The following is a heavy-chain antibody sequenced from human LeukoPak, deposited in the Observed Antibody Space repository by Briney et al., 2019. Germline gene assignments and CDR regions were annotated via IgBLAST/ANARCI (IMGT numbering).Heavy chain of an antibody. Sequence: GESLKISCKGSGYRFTNYWIGWVRQMPGKGLEWMGIIYPGDPDIRYSPSFQSQVTISADKSISTAYLQWSSLKASDTAIYYCARRYYSNYYFDYWGRGTLVSVSS. CDR2: IYPGDPDI. D-gene: IGHD4-11*01. CDR3: ARRYYSNYYFDY. J-gene: IGHJ4*02. V-gene: IGHV5-51*01. CDR1: GYRFTNYW.